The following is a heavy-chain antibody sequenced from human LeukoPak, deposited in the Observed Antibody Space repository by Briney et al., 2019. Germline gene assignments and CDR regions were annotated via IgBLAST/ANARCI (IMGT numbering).Heavy chain of an antibody. J-gene: IGHJ6*03. CDR3: ARGRYCSGGNCWAIYYYYMDV. CDR2: ISRFSGNA. V-gene: IGHV1-18*01. CDR1: GYTFSNYG. D-gene: IGHD2-15*01. Sequence: ASVKVSCEASGYTFSNYGISWVRQAPGQGLEWMGWISRFSGNAKYAQNFQGRVTMTTDTSTSTAHMELKSLRSDDTAVYYCARGRYCSGGNCWAIYYYYMDVWGKGATVTVSS.